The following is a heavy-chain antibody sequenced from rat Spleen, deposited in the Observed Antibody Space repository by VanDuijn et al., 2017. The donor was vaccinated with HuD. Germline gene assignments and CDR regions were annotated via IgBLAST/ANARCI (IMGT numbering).Heavy chain of an antibody. CDR1: GFSLTSYN. J-gene: IGHJ2*01. Sequence: QVQLMESGPGLVQPSETLSLICTVSGFSLTSYNIHWVRQPPGEGLEWMGVMWRGGSTDYKSDLKSRLSISRDISKSQVFLKMNRLQTEDTATHVCVRAGYSFDNWGQGVLVTVSS. CDR2: MWRGGST. V-gene: IGHV2-45*01. CDR3: VRAGYSFDN. D-gene: IGHD1-11*01.